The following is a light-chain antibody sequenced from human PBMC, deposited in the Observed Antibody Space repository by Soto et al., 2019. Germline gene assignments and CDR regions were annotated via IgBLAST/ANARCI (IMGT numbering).Light chain of an antibody. J-gene: IGKJ1*01. CDR2: KAS. V-gene: IGKV1-5*03. CDR1: QSSSSW. CDR3: QQYNSSPVT. Sequence: DIQMTQSPSTLSASVGDRVTITCRASQSSSSWLAWYQQKPGKAPKLLIYKASSLESGVPSRFSGSGSGTEFTLTISSRQPDDFATYYCQQYNSSPVTFGQGTKVDIK.